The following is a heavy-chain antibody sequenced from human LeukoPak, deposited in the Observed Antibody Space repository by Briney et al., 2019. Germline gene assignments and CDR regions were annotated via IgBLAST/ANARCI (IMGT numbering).Heavy chain of an antibody. CDR1: GFILSDYR. CDR3: VRDAKEGQLLDRSV. V-gene: IGHV3-48*01. D-gene: IGHD2-2*01. J-gene: IGHJ6*04. CDR2: ITTTGGTK. Sequence: PGGPLRLSCGGSGFILSDYRMDWVRQAPGKGLEWVSLITTTGGTKYYAASVKGRYTISRDNAKNSLSLQMNSLRADDTAVYYCVRDAKEGQLLDRSVWGKGTTVIVSS.